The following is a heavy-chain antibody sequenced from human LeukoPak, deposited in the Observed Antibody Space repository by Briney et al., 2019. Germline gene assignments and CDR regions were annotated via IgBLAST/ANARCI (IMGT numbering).Heavy chain of an antibody. CDR3: ARVGAGDYGDYVRISGMDV. V-gene: IGHV4-34*01. Sequence: SETLSLTCAVYGGSFSGYYWSWIRQPPGKGLEWIGEINHSGSTNYNPSLKSRVTISVDTSKNQFSLKLSSVTAADTAVYYCARVGAGDYGDYVRISGMDVWGQGTTVTVSS. D-gene: IGHD4-17*01. CDR1: GGSFSGYY. J-gene: IGHJ6*02. CDR2: INHSGST.